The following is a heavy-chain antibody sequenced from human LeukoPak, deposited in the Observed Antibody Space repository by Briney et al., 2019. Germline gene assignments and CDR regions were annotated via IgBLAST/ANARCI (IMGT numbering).Heavy chain of an antibody. CDR3: ARVGEGYSYVGTFDY. D-gene: IGHD5-18*01. J-gene: IGHJ4*02. Sequence: PSETLSLTCAVSGGSISSGGYSWSWIRQPPGKGLEWIGYIYHSGSTYCNPSLKSRVTISVDRSKNQFSLKLSSVTAADTAVYYCARVGEGYSYVGTFDYWGQGTLVTVSS. CDR2: IYHSGST. V-gene: IGHV4-30-2*01. CDR1: GGSISSGGYS.